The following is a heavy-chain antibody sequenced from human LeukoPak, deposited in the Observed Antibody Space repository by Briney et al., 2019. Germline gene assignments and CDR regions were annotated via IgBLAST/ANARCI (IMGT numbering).Heavy chain of an antibody. D-gene: IGHD2-21*02. J-gene: IGHJ4*02. CDR3: ARGFLDRLLGYCGGDCYFFDY. Sequence: GASVKVSCKASGYTFASFGITWVRQAPGQGLEWMGWISNLNGNTNYAQKFQGRVTLTTDKSTSTAYMELRSLRSDDTAVYYCARGFLDRLLGYCGGDCYFFDYWGQGTRVTVSA. V-gene: IGHV1-18*01. CDR1: GYTFASFG. CDR2: ISNLNGNT.